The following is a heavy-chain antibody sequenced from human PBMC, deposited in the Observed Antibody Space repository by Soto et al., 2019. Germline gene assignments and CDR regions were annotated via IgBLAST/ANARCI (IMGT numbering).Heavy chain of an antibody. D-gene: IGHD3-9*01. CDR2: IYYSGST. J-gene: IGHJ3*02. CDR3: ASTLLLNYDILTGYYNWYAFDI. CDR1: GGSISSYY. Sequence: SETLSLTCTVSGGSISSYYWSWIRQPPGKGLEWFGYIYYSGSTNYNPSLKSRVTISVDTSKNQFSLKLSSVTAADTAVYYCASTLLLNYDILTGYYNWYAFDIWGQGTMVTVSS. V-gene: IGHV4-59*08.